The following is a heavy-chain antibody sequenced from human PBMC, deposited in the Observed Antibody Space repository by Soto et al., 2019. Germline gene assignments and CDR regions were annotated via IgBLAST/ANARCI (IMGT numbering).Heavy chain of an antibody. Sequence: QVQLQESGPGLMKPSQTLSLTCSVSGDSVSSGDSYWSWIRQPPGKALEWIGYTSFSGYTSYSPSLKSRVTISVDMSKSQFSLRLTSVTAADTAVYYCVRGGNPYHYATSGPGTFDKWGQGTLVSVSS. CDR2: TSFSGYT. CDR1: GDSVSSGDSY. CDR3: VRGGNPYHYATSGPGTFDK. V-gene: IGHV4-30-4*01. J-gene: IGHJ4*02. D-gene: IGHD1-26*01.